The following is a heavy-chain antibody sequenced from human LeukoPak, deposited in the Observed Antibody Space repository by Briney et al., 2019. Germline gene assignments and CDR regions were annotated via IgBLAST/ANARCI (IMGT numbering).Heavy chain of an antibody. J-gene: IGHJ3*02. CDR2: IRYDGTNT. Sequence: GGSLRLSCAASGFSFSDYDMHWVRQAPGKGLEWVTFIRYDGTNTYADSVKGRFTISRDNSKNTLYLQMNSMRAEDTAVYYCAKGATSAINDAFDIWGQGTILTVSS. CDR3: AKGATSAINDAFDI. V-gene: IGHV3-30*02. CDR1: GFSFSDYD. D-gene: IGHD1-26*01.